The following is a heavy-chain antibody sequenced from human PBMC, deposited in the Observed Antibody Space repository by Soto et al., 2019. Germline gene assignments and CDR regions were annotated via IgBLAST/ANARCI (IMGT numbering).Heavy chain of an antibody. D-gene: IGHD3-22*01. V-gene: IGHV4-30-4*01. CDR1: GGSISSGDYY. Sequence: SETLSLTCTVSGGSISSGDYYWSWIRQPPGKGLEWIGYIYYSGSTYYNPSLKSRVTISVDTSKNQFSLKLSSVTAADTAVYYCARVGPSHDSSGYYLGRFDPWGQGTLVTVSS. J-gene: IGHJ5*02. CDR3: ARVGPSHDSSGYYLGRFDP. CDR2: IYYSGST.